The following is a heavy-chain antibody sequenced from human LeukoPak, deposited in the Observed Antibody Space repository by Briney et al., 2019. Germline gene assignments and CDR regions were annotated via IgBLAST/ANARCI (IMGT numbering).Heavy chain of an antibody. D-gene: IGHD2-2*02. CDR2: INHSGST. J-gene: IGHJ5*02. Sequence: SETLSPTCAVYGESLSDFYWSWIRQAPGKGLEWIGEINHSGSTNYNPSLKSRVTISVDTSKNQFSLKLSSVTAADTAVYYCARDVPAAINRNWFDPWGQGTLVTVSS. CDR3: ARDVPAAINRNWFDP. CDR1: GESLSDFY. V-gene: IGHV4-34*01.